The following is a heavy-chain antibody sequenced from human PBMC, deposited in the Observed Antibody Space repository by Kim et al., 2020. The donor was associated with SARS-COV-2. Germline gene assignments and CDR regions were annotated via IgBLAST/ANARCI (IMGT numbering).Heavy chain of an antibody. V-gene: IGHV3-23*01. D-gene: IGHD3-3*01. CDR2: ISGSGGST. CDR1: GFTFSSYA. J-gene: IGHJ5*02. Sequence: GGSLRLSFAASGFTFSSYAMSWVRQAPGKGLEWVSAISGSGGSTYYADSVKGRFTISRDNSKNTLYLQMNSLRAEDTAVYYCAKSGNRSPFWSGYLVGVGWFDPWGQGTLVTVSS. CDR3: AKSGNRSPFWSGYLVGVGWFDP.